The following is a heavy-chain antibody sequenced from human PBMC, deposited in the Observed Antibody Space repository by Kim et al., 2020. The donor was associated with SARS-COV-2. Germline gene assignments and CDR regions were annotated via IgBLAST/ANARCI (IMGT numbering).Heavy chain of an antibody. J-gene: IGHJ6*02. CDR2: IYYSGST. D-gene: IGHD6-19*01. CDR1: GGSISSSSYY. CDR3: ARGTAGIAVAPTTYYYYYGMDV. Sequence: SETLSLTCTVSGGSISSSSYYWGWIRQPPGKGLEWIGSIYYSGSTYYNPSLKSRVTISVDTSKNQFSLKLSSVTAADTAVYYCARGTAGIAVAPTTYYYYYGMDVWGQGTTVTVSS. V-gene: IGHV4-39*01.